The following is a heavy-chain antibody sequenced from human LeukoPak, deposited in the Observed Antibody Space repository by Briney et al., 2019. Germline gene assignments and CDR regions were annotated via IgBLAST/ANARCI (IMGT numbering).Heavy chain of an antibody. Sequence: ASVKVSCKASGYTFTGYYMHWVRQAPGQGLEWMGWINPNSGGINYAQKFQGRVTMTRDTSISTAYMELSRLRSDDTAVYYCARVEDWNYWFDPWGQGTLVTVSS. D-gene: IGHD1-7*01. CDR1: GYTFTGYY. CDR3: ARVEDWNYWFDP. CDR2: INPNSGGI. V-gene: IGHV1-2*02. J-gene: IGHJ5*02.